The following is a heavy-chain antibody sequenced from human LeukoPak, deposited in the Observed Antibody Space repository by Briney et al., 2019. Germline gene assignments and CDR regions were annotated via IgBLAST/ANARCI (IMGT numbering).Heavy chain of an antibody. D-gene: IGHD3-3*01. CDR1: GGSFSGYY. J-gene: IGHJ6*03. CDR2: INHSGST. CDR3: ARGLLNFGVVIEYYYYLDV. V-gene: IGHV4-34*01. Sequence: PSETLSLTCAVYGGSFSGYYWSWIRQPPGKGLEWIGEINHSGSTNYNPSLKSRVTISVDTSKNQFSLQLNSVTPEDTAVYYCARGLLNFGVVIEYYYYLDVWGKGTTVSVSS.